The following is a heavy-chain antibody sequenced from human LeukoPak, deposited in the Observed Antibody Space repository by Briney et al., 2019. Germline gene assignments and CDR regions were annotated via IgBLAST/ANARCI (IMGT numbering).Heavy chain of an antibody. CDR2: INPSGSST. CDR1: GYSFTSHY. CDR3: ARDNSVGDNAWWFDP. D-gene: IGHD1-26*01. V-gene: IGHV1-46*01. Sequence: ASVKVSCKASGYSFTSHYMHWVRQAPGQGLEWLGLINPSGSSTLYAQKFQGRVTMTRDMSTSTDYMELSSLRSEDTAIYYCARDNSVGDNAWWFDPWGQGTLVTVSS. J-gene: IGHJ5*02.